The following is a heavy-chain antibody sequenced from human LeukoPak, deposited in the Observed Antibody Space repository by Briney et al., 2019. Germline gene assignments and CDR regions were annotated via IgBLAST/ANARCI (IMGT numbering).Heavy chain of an antibody. CDR2: ISGSGGST. CDR3: GALRGGYYTSWFDP. CDR1: GFTFSSYA. J-gene: IGHJ5*02. Sequence: GGSLRLSCAASGFTFSSYAMSWVRQAPGKGLEWVSAISGSGGSTYYADSVKGRFTISRDNSKNTLYLQMNSLRAEDTAVYYCGALRGGYYTSWFDPWGQGTLVTVSS. V-gene: IGHV3-23*01. D-gene: IGHD3-3*01.